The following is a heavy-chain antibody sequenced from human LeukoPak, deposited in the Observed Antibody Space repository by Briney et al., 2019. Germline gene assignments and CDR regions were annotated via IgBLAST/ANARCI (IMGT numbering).Heavy chain of an antibody. CDR1: GYTFTTHY. CDR2: ISPGGGST. D-gene: IGHD3-22*01. J-gene: IGHJ4*02. Sequence: ASVKVSCKASGYTFTTHYMHWVRLAPGQGLEWMGIISPGGGSTVYAQKFQGGVTMTWDTSTSTVYVELSRLTYEDTGVYYCARDPGGGYYFESSGYGDYWGQGTLVTVSS. CDR3: ARDPGGGYYFESSGYGDY. V-gene: IGHV1-46*01.